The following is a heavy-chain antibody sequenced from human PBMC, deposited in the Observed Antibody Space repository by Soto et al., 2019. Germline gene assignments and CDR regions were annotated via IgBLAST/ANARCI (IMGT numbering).Heavy chain of an antibody. J-gene: IGHJ6*02. CDR1: GFTFSSYG. CDR3: AKDLRYISSWYCAHFYYGREF. V-gene: IGHV3-30*18. Sequence: ESGGGVVQPGRSLRLSCAASGFTFSSYGMHWVRQAPGKGLEWVAVISYDGSNKYYADSVKGRFTISSDNSKNTLYLQMNSLRADDTAVYYCAKDLRYISSWYCAHFYYGREFWGQGTTVTVS. D-gene: IGHD6-13*01. CDR2: ISYDGSNK.